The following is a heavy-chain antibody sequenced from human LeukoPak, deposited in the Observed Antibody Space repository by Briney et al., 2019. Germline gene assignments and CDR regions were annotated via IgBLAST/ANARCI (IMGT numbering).Heavy chain of an antibody. J-gene: IGHJ4*02. CDR1: GFSFSNAW. V-gene: IGHV3-15*07. CDR3: TTDPALGY. CDR2: IRSKTDGGTI. Sequence: GGSLRLSCAASGFSFSNAWMNWVRQAPGKGLEWVGRIRSKTDGGTIDYAAPVKDGFTLSRDDSKNTLYLQMNSLKTEDIAVYYCTTDPALGYWGQGTLVTVSS. D-gene: IGHD2-2*01.